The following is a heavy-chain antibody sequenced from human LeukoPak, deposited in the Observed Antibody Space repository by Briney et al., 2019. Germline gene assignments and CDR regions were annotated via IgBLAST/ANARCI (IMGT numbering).Heavy chain of an antibody. J-gene: IGHJ3*02. CDR2: ISNDGTKR. V-gene: IGHV3-30*18. CDR1: GFTFTTCD. Sequence: GRSLRLSCAASGFTFTTCDMLWVRQAPDRGLERVALISNDGTKRYYADSVKGRFTISRDNSKNTLSLEMNSLRGEDTAVYYCVKDRPHAAFDIWGQGTMVTVSS. CDR3: VKDRPHAAFDI.